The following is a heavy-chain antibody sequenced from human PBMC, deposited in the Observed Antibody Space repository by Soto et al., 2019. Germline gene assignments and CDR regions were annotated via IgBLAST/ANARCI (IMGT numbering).Heavy chain of an antibody. CDR1: GFTFSTYV. V-gene: IGHV3-30*04. J-gene: IGHJ1*01. CDR3: AREDARSGHAGAFHH. Sequence: GGALRLSCAASGFTFSTYVMHWVRQAAGKGLEWLAGISHDGRSTHSPDSVEGRFIISRDNPYNTVHLQLNSLGPEDTALYFCAREDARSGHAGAFHHWAQGTLVTVSS. CDR2: ISHDGRST. D-gene: IGHD3-22*01.